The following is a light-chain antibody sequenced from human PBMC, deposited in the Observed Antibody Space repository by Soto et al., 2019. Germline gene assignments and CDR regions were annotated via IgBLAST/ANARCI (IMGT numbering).Light chain of an antibody. V-gene: IGLV1-40*01. CDR1: SSNIGAGYD. CDR2: GNS. CDR3: QSYDSSLSGSV. Sequence: QSALTQPPSVSGAPGQGVTISCTGSSSNIGAGYDVHWYQQLPGTAPKLLIYGNSNRPSGVPDRFSGSKSGTSASLAITGLQAEDEADYYCQSYDSSLSGSVFGGGTKLTVL. J-gene: IGLJ3*02.